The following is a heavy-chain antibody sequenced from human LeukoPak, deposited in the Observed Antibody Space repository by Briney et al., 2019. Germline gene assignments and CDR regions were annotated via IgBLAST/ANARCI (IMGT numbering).Heavy chain of an antibody. CDR1: GVSISSGNW. J-gene: IGHJ4*02. Sequence: PSGTLSLTCAVSGVSISSGNWWSRVRQPPEKGLEWIGEIYHTGTTHYNPSLKSRVTITVDKSNNQLSLRLSSVTAADTAVYYCARAGSYNLDYWGQGTLATVSS. V-gene: IGHV4-4*02. CDR3: ARAGSYNLDY. CDR2: IYHTGTT. D-gene: IGHD1-26*01.